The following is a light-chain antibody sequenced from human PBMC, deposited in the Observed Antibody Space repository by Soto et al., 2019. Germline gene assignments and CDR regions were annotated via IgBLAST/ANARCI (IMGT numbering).Light chain of an antibody. CDR1: SSNIGAGYD. CDR3: QSYDSSLSGSYV. CDR2: NNN. J-gene: IGLJ1*01. V-gene: IGLV1-40*01. Sequence: QAVVTQPPSVFGAPGQRVTISCTGSSSNIGAGYDVHWYQRLPGTAPKVLIYNNNNRPSGVPDRFSGSKSGTSASLAITGLQAEDEADYYCQSYDSSLSGSYVFGTGTKLTVL.